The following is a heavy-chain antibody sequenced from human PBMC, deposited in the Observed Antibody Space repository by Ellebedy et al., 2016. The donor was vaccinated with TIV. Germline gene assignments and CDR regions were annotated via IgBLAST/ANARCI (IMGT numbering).Heavy chain of an antibody. CDR2: IRNSGDST. Sequence: GESLKISCAASGFTFSNYAMSWVRQAPGKGLEWVSSIRNSGDSTYNADSVKGRFTISRDNSKNTLYLQMNSLRAEDTALYFCAIAPYSDYTFYFRTWGQGTLVTVSS. D-gene: IGHD4-11*01. V-gene: IGHV3-23*01. J-gene: IGHJ4*02. CDR3: AIAPYSDYTFYFRT. CDR1: GFTFSNYA.